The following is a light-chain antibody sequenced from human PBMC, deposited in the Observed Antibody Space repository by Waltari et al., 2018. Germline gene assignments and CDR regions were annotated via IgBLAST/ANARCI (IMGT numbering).Light chain of an antibody. Sequence: QSALTQPASVSGSPGQSITISCTGTGSAVGGYDYFSWYQRHPGKVPKVMIYDVNKRPSGVSDRFSGSKSGYTASLTISGLQAQDEADYYCSSYTSSRAIFVFGIGTKVTVL. CDR2: DVN. J-gene: IGLJ1*01. V-gene: IGLV2-14*01. CDR1: GSAVGGYDY. CDR3: SSYTSSRAIFV.